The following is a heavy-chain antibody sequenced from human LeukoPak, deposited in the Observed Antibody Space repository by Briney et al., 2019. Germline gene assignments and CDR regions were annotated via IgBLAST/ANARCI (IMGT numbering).Heavy chain of an antibody. Sequence: PGGSLRLSCAASGFTFSSYAMSWVRQAPGKGLEWVSVISVSGDTTHYAESVKGRFTISRDNSKNTLYLQMTSLRAEDTAVYYCAKEEPKEYVWGTYRSYYFDYWGQGTLVTVSS. CDR3: AKEEPKEYVWGTYRSYYFDY. D-gene: IGHD3-16*02. J-gene: IGHJ4*02. CDR2: ISVSGDTT. V-gene: IGHV3-23*01. CDR1: GFTFSSYA.